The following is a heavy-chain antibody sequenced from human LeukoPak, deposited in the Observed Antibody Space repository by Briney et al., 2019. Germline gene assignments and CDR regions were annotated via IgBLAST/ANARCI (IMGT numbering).Heavy chain of an antibody. Sequence: ASVKVSCKASGYTFTSYDINWVRQATGQGLEWMGWMNPNSGNTGYAQKFQGRVTMTRNTSISTAYMELSSLRSEDTAVYYCARVRRVNYYGSGSYHDYWGQGTLVTVSS. CDR2: MNPNSGNT. CDR1: GYTFTSYD. D-gene: IGHD3-10*01. V-gene: IGHV1-8*01. CDR3: ARVRRVNYYGSGSYHDY. J-gene: IGHJ4*02.